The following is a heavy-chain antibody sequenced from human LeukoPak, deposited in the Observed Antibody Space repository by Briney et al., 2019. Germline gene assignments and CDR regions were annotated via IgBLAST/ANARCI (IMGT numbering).Heavy chain of an antibody. CDR2: IYYSGST. CDR1: GGSISRGDYY. Sequence: PSQTLSLTCTVSGGSISRGDYYWSWIRQPPGKGLEWIGYIYYSGSTYYNPSLKSRVTISVDTSKNQFSLKLSSVTAADTAVYYCARGLGSSWYYFDYWGQGTLVTVSS. J-gene: IGHJ4*02. V-gene: IGHV4-30-4*01. CDR3: ARGLGSSWYYFDY. D-gene: IGHD6-13*01.